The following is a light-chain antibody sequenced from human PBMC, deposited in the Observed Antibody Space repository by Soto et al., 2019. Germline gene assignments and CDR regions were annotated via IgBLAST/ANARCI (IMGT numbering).Light chain of an antibody. CDR2: AAS. J-gene: IGKJ3*01. CDR1: QSISTY. Sequence: DIQVTQSPSSLSASVGDTITIACRASQSISTYLNWYQQEPGKAPILLIYAASTLQKGVPSRFSGSGSGTDITLTINSLQPEDFAIYYCQQSNSTPFTFGPGTKVDVK. CDR3: QQSNSTPFT. V-gene: IGKV1-39*01.